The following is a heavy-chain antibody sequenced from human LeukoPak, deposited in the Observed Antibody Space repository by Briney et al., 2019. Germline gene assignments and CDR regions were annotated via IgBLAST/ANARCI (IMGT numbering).Heavy chain of an antibody. J-gene: IGHJ4*02. D-gene: IGHD3/OR15-3a*01. Sequence: SETLSLTCTVSRYSISSDYHWGWIRQPPGKGLEWIGSISHSGNTYYNPSLKSRVTISLDTSKNQFSLSLSSVSAADTAVYYCARARNMFFGVVFSSFDYWGQGILVSVSS. CDR1: RYSISSDYH. CDR3: ARARNMFFGVVFSSFDY. CDR2: ISHSGNT. V-gene: IGHV4-38-2*02.